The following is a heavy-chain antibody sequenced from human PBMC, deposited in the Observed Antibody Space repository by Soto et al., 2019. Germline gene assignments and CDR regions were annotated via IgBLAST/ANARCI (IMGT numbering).Heavy chain of an antibody. CDR3: ARGVAAAGTHILTLLDY. CDR2: IIPIFGTA. V-gene: IGHV1-69*01. D-gene: IGHD6-13*01. CDR1: GGTFSSYA. Sequence: QVQLVQSGAEVKKPGSSVKVSCKASGGTFSSYAISWVRQAPGQGLEWMGGIIPIFGTANYAQKFQGRVTITADESTSTAYMELSSLRSEDTAVYYCARGVAAAGTHILTLLDYWGQGTLVTVSS. J-gene: IGHJ4*02.